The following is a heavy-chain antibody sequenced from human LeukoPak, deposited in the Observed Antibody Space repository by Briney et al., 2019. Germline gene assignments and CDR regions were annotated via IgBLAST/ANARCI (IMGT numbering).Heavy chain of an antibody. D-gene: IGHD6-13*01. V-gene: IGHV4-59*01. J-gene: IGHJ4*02. CDR1: GGSISSYY. CDR3: ARDSSSWDYFDY. CDR2: IYYSGST. Sequence: SETLSLTCTVSGGSISSYYWSWIRQPPGKGLEWIGYIYYSGSTNYNPSLKSRVTISVDTSKNQFSLKLSSVTAADTAVYYCARDSSSWDYFDYWGQGTLVTVSS.